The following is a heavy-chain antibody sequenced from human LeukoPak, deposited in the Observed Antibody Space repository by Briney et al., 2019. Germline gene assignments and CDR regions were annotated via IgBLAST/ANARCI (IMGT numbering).Heavy chain of an antibody. D-gene: IGHD2-15*01. Sequence: SETLSLTCTVSGGSISSYFWNWIRQSPGKGLEWVGYVYYRGSTNYNPSLKSRVTISVDTSKNQFSLKLSSVTAADTAVYYCARGQVTDIWGQGTLVTVSS. V-gene: IGHV4-59*12. CDR3: ARGQVTDI. CDR2: VYYRGST. J-gene: IGHJ4*02. CDR1: GGSISSYF.